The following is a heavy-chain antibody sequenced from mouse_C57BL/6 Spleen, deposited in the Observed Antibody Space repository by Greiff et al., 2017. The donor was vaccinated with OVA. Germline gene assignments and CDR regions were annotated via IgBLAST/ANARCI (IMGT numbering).Heavy chain of an antibody. J-gene: IGHJ2*01. CDR3: ARRGDYDVYYFDY. Sequence: VQLQQSGAELVRPGASVKLSCKASGYTFTDYYINWVKQRPGQGLEWIARIYPGSGNTDYNEKFKGKATLTAEKSSSTAYMQLSSLTSEDTAVYYCARRGDYDVYYFDYWGQGTTLTVSS. D-gene: IGHD2-4*01. CDR2: IYPGSGNT. CDR1: GYTFTDYY. V-gene: IGHV1-76*01.